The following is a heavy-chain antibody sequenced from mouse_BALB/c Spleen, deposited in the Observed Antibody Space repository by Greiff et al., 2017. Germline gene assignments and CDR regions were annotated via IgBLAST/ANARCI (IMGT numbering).Heavy chain of an antibody. CDR3: ARHIDGNSFAY. D-gene: IGHD2-1*01. Sequence: EVMLVESGGGLVQPGGSLKLSCAASGFTFSSYTMSWVRQTPEKRLEWVAYISNGGGSTYYPDTVKGRFTISRDNAKNTLYLQMSSLKSEDTAMYYCARHIDGNSFAYWGQGTLVTVSA. CDR2: ISNGGGST. V-gene: IGHV5-12-2*01. CDR1: GFTFSSYT. J-gene: IGHJ3*01.